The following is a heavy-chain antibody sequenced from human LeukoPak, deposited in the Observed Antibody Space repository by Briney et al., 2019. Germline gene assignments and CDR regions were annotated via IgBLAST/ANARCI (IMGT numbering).Heavy chain of an antibody. D-gene: IGHD6-6*01. CDR2: INHSGST. CDR3: AREEQLCDY. Sequence: SETLSLTCAFYGGSFSGYYWRWMRQPPGKGLEWIGEINHSGSTNYNPSLKSRVTISVDTSKNQFSLKLSSVTAADTAVYYCAREEQLCDYWGQGTLVTVSS. CDR1: GGSFSGYY. J-gene: IGHJ4*02. V-gene: IGHV4-34*01.